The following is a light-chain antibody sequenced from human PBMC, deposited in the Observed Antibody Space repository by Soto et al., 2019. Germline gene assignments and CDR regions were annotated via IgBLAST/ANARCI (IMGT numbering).Light chain of an antibody. CDR1: QSISSW. J-gene: IGKJ4*01. CDR3: QQYNSYSRRLT. V-gene: IGKV1-5*01. Sequence: DIQMTQSPSTLSASVGDRVTITCRASQSISSWLAWYQQKPGKAPKLLIYDASSLESGVSSRFSGSGSGTEFTLTISSLQPDDFATYYCQQYNSYSRRLTFGGGTKVEIK. CDR2: DAS.